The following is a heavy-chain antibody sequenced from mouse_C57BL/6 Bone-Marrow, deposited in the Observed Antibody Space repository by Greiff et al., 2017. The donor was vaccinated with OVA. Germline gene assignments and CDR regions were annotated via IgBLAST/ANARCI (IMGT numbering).Heavy chain of an antibody. V-gene: IGHV1-81*01. Sequence: QVQLKESGAELARPGASVKLSCKASGYTFTSYGISWVKQRTGQGLEWIGEIYPRSGNTYYNEKLKGKATLTAAKSSSTAYMELRSLTSEDSAVYFCARPSYYYGSSPRAMDYWGQGTSVTVSS. D-gene: IGHD1-1*01. J-gene: IGHJ4*01. CDR3: ARPSYYYGSSPRAMDY. CDR2: IYPRSGNT. CDR1: GYTFTSYG.